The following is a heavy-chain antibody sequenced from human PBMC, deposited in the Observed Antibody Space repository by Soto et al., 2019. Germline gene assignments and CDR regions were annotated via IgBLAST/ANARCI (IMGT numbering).Heavy chain of an antibody. J-gene: IGHJ4*02. D-gene: IGHD1-7*01. CDR2: VIPGGGST. CDR1: GFNFSGYD. Sequence: AGGSLRLSCAASGFNFSGYDWSWVRQAPGKGLGWVSRVIPGGGSTYYADSVRGRFTSSRDNSNNTRYLQMNSLRFEDTAVDFCPKHRSSAGTTGFDYWGQGPLVKVSS. CDR3: PKHRSSAGTTGFDY. V-gene: IGHV3-23*01.